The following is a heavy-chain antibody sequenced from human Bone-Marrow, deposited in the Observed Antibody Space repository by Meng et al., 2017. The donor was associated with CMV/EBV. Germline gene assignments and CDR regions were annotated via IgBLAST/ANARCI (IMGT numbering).Heavy chain of an antibody. J-gene: IGHJ6*02. Sequence: SETLSLTCAVYGGSFSSYYWSWIRQHPGKGLEWNWEINHSGSTNYNSSLKSRGTISVYTSKNQFSLKLSSVTAADTAVYYCARTVAYYFWGGYGYYYYGMDFWGQGTTVTGSS. D-gene: IGHD3-3*01. CDR1: GGSFSSYY. V-gene: IGHV4-34*01. CDR3: ARTVAYYFWGGYGYYYYGMDF. CDR2: INHSGST.